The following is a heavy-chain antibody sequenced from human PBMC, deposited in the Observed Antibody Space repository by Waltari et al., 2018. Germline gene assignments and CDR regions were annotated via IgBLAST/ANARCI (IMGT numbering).Heavy chain of an antibody. CDR1: GGSFSGYY. J-gene: IGHJ4*02. CDR2: SNHGGST. Sequence: QVQLQQWGAGLLKPSETLSLTCAVYGGSFSGYYWSWIRQPPGKGLAWIGESNHGGSTNYNPSLRSRVTISVDTAKNQFSLKLSSVTAADTAVYYCAGGHDDGYYFDYWGQGTLVIVSS. CDR3: AGGHDDGYYFDY. V-gene: IGHV4-34*01. D-gene: IGHD4-17*01.